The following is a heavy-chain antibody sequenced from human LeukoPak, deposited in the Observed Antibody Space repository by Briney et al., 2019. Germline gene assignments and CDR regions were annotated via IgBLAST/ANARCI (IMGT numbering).Heavy chain of an antibody. CDR1: GYTFTSYY. CDR3: ARDSPDNWNDDF. Sequence: ASVKVSCKAFGYTFTSYYIHWVRQAPGQGLEWMGIINPIGGGTTYAHKFQGRVTMTRDTSATTVFMETSNLRSEDTAVYYCARDSPDNWNDDFWGQGTLVTVSS. J-gene: IGHJ4*02. V-gene: IGHV1-46*01. D-gene: IGHD1-1*01. CDR2: INPIGGGT.